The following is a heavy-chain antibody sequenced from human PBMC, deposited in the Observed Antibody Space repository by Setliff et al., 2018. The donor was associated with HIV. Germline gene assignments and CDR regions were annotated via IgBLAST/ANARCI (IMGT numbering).Heavy chain of an antibody. CDR2: INPRSGGT. J-gene: IGHJ4*02. CDR3: ARGVAAAGTDY. V-gene: IGHV1-2*02. CDR1: GYSFTDHY. D-gene: IGHD6-13*01. Sequence: ASVKVSCKASGYSFTDHYMHWVRQAPGQGLEWMGWINPRSGGTNYAQKFQGTVTISRDNAKSSLYLQMNSLRAEDTAVYYCARGVAAAGTDYWGQGTLVTVSS.